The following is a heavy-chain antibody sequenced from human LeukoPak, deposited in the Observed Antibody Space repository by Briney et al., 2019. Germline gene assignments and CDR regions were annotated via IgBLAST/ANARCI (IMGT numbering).Heavy chain of an antibody. CDR1: GYTFTSYG. J-gene: IGHJ6*03. CDR3: ARGEPYYYYMDV. Sequence: ASVKVSCKASGYTFTSYGISWVRQAPGQGLEWVGWMSAYNGNTNYAQKLPGRVTMTTDPSTSTAYMELRSMRSDDTAVYYCARGEPYYYYMDVWGKGTTVTISS. CDR2: MSAYNGNT. D-gene: IGHD1-14*01. V-gene: IGHV1-18*01.